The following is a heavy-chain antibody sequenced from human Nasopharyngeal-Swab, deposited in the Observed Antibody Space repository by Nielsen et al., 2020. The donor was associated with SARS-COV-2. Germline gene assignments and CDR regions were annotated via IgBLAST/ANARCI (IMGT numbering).Heavy chain of an antibody. Sequence: ASVKVSCNASGYTFTGYYMHWVRQAPGQGLEWMGWINPNSGGTNYAQKFQGWVTMTRDTSISTAYMELSRLRSDDTAVYYCARGWYCSGGSCSPSPFDYWGQGTLVTVSS. CDR3: ARGWYCSGGSCSPSPFDY. CDR2: INPNSGGT. D-gene: IGHD2-15*01. CDR1: GYTFTGYY. J-gene: IGHJ4*02. V-gene: IGHV1-2*04.